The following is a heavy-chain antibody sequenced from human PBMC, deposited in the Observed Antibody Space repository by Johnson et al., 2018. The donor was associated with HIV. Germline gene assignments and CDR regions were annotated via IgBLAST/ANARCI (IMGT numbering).Heavy chain of an antibody. CDR1: GFTFDDYT. J-gene: IGHJ3*02. D-gene: IGHD4-17*01. CDR2: ISWDGGST. CDR3: AKVGGVSYGDYRDAFDI. V-gene: IGHV3-43*01. Sequence: QLVESGGVVVQPGGSLRLSCAASGFTFDDYTMHWVRQAPGKGLEWVSLISWDGGSTYYADSVKGGFTISRDNSKNFLYLQMNSLRTEDSALYYCAKVGGVSYGDYRDAFDIWGQGTMVTVSS.